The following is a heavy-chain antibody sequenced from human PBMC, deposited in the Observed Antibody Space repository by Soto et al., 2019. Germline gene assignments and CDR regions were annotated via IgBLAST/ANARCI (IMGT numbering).Heavy chain of an antibody. CDR2: ITPFSGDV. Sequence: SVKVSCKALGNTFSYRYLHWVRQAPGQALERMGWITPFSGDVHYAQKFQERVTLTRDRSINTAYMRMSSLRSEDTAIYFCASGGAGSGPFTWELPDHWGQGTLVTVSS. CDR1: GNTFSYRY. D-gene: IGHD1-26*01. CDR3: ASGGAGSGPFTWELPDH. J-gene: IGHJ4*02. V-gene: IGHV1-45*02.